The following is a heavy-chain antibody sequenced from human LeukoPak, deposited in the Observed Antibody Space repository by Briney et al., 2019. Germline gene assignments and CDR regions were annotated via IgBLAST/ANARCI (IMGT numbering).Heavy chain of an antibody. CDR1: GYTFTSNY. V-gene: IGHV1-46*01. J-gene: IGHJ5*02. Sequence: GASVKVSCKSFGYTFTSNYMHWVRQAPGQGPEWMGVISPRGASTTYAQTFQGRVTLTRDMSTSTDYLDLSSLRSEDTAVYYCARDNSVRDEAWWFSPWGQGTLVTVSS. D-gene: IGHD5-24*01. CDR3: ARDNSVRDEAWWFSP. CDR2: ISPRGAST.